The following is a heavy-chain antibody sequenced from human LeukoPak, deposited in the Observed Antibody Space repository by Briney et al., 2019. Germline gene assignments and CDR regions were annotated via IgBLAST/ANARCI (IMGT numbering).Heavy chain of an antibody. CDR3: ARGGAQYCSGGSCYSKSTLDNWFDP. D-gene: IGHD2-15*01. V-gene: IGHV1-69*05. Sequence: SVKVSCKASGGTFSSYAISWVRQAPGQGLEWMGGIIPIFGTANYAQKFQGRVTITTDESTSTAYMELSSLRSEDTAVYYCARGGAQYCSGGSCYSKSTLDNWFDPWGQGTLVTVSS. CDR2: IIPIFGTA. J-gene: IGHJ5*02. CDR1: GGTFSSYA.